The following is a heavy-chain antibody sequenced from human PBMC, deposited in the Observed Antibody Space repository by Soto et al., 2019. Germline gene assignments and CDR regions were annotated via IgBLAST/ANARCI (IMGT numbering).Heavy chain of an antibody. CDR3: ARWGCSGSNCNLNQRSFDL. CDR1: GFTFSSYG. J-gene: IGHJ4*02. Sequence: GGSRRLSCAASGFTFSSYGMHWVRQAPGKGLEWVAVISYDGSNKYYADSVKGRFTFSRDNSKNTMSLQMNSLRVEDTAVYYCARWGCSGSNCNLNQRSFDLWGQGTLVTVSS. D-gene: IGHD2-15*01. CDR2: ISYDGSNK. V-gene: IGHV3-30*03.